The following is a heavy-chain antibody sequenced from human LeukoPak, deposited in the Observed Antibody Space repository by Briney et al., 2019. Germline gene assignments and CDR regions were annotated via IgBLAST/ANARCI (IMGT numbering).Heavy chain of an antibody. V-gene: IGHV3-48*03. CDR3: AGGLAAAHYYYYMDV. J-gene: IGHJ6*03. CDR1: GFTFSSYE. D-gene: IGHD6-13*01. CDR2: ISSSGSTI. Sequence: GGSLRLSCAASGFTFSSYEMNWVRQAPGKGLEWVSYISSSGSTIYYTDSAKGRFTISRDNAKNSLYLQMNSLRAEDTAVYYCAGGLAAAHYYYYMDVWGKGTTVTVSS.